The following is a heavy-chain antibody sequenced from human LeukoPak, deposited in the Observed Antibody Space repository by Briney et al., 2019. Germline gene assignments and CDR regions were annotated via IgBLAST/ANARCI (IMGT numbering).Heavy chain of an antibody. CDR3: AKGKASGTYSADY. J-gene: IGHJ4*02. CDR2: INGDESST. CDR1: GFTFKNFW. V-gene: IGHV3-74*01. Sequence: HPGGSLRLSCAASGFTFKNFWMHWVRQAPGKGLVWVSRINGDESSTDYADSVKGRFTISRDNSKNTLYLQMNSLRAEDTAVYYCAKGKASGTYSADYWGQGTLVTVSS. D-gene: IGHD3-10*01.